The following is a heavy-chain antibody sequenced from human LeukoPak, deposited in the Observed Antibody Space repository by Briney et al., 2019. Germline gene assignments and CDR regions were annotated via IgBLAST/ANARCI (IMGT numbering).Heavy chain of an antibody. V-gene: IGHV3-7*01. J-gene: IGHJ3*02. CDR2: IKQDGSEK. Sequence: GGSLRLSCAASGFTFSGYWMSWVRQAPGKGLEWVANIKQDGSEKYYVDSVKGRFTISRDNAKNSLYLQMNSLRAEDTAVYYCATPRGGKLLLDAFDMWGQGTMVTVSS. CDR1: GFTFSGYW. CDR3: ATPRGGKLLLDAFDM. D-gene: IGHD3-10*01.